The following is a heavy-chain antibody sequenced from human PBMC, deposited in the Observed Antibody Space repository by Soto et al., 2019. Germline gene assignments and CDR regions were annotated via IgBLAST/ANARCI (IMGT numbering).Heavy chain of an antibody. CDR2: INHSGST. CDR3: ARYDIAVAGTTYYFDY. Sequence: QVQLQQWGAGLLKPSETLSLTCAVYGGSFSGYYWSWIRQPPGKGLEWIGEINHSGSTNYNPSLKSRVTISVDTSKNQFSLKLSSVTAADTAVYYCARYDIAVAGTTYYFDYWGQGTLVTVSS. V-gene: IGHV4-34*01. CDR1: GGSFSGYY. J-gene: IGHJ4*02. D-gene: IGHD6-19*01.